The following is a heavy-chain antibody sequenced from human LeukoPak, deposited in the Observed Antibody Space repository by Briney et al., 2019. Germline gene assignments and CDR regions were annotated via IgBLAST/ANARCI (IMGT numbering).Heavy chain of an antibody. V-gene: IGHV4-39*01. J-gene: IGHJ4*02. CDR3: ASRKIYYGADF. D-gene: IGHD3-10*01. CDR1: GCSISSSSYY. CDR2: IYYSGST. Sequence: SETLSLTCTVSGCSISSSSYYWGCIRQPPGKGLEWIMGIYYSGSTYYNPSLKSRVTISEDTSNNQFSLKLSPVTADSAALYYCASRKIYYGADFWARGTVVSVSS.